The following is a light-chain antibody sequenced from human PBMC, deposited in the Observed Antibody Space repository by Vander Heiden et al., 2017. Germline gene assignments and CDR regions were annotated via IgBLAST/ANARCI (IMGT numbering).Light chain of an antibody. J-gene: IGLJ1*01. CDR1: SRDVGLYTL. V-gene: IGLV2-23*02. CDR3: CADAGYHPYV. CDR2: EVS. Sequence: FALPQPASLSGSPGQSVTISCTGTSRDVGLYTLLSWYQPHAGKGPKLMIYEVSMLPAGVSARFSSSKSANTSSLTISGLQAEDEADYYSCADAGYHPYVFGTGTNVTVL.